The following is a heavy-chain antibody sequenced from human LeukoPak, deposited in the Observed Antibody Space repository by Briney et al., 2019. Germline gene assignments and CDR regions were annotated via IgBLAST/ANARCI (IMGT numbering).Heavy chain of an antibody. CDR1: GFTFDDYA. D-gene: IGHD6-13*01. CDR2: ISGDGGST. J-gene: IGHJ4*02. CDR3: AKDREPGIAAAGEFDY. V-gene: IGHV3-43*02. Sequence: GGSLRLSCAASGFTFDDYAMHWVRQAPGKGLEWVSLISGDGGSTYYADSVKGRFTISRDNSKNSLYLQMNSLRTEDAALYYCAKDREPGIAAAGEFDYWGQGTLVTVSS.